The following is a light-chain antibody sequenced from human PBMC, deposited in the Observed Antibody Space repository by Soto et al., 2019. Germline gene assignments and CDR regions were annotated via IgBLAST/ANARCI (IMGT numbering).Light chain of an antibody. V-gene: IGKV3-20*01. J-gene: IGKJ3*01. CDR1: QSVSSTY. CDR2: GSS. Sequence: EIVMTQSPAGLSLSRGERAALCCRASQSVSSTYLSWFQQKPGQSPRLLIYGSSSRATGIPDRFSGSVSGTNFTLTISRLEPEDFAVYYCQQYGSSPFTFGPGTKVDIK. CDR3: QQYGSSPFT.